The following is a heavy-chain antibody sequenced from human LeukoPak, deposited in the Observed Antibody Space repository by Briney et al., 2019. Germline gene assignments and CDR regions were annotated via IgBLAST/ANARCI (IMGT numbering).Heavy chain of an antibody. CDR3: AKDPYYDFWNNWFDP. J-gene: IGHJ5*02. V-gene: IGHV3-23*01. D-gene: IGHD3-3*01. Sequence: GGSLRLSCAASGFTFSSYVMSWVRQAPGKGLEWVSAISGSGGSTYYADSVKGRFTISRDNSKNTLYLQMNSLRAEDTAVYYCAKDPYYDFWNNWFDPWGQGTLVTVPS. CDR1: GFTFSSYV. CDR2: ISGSGGST.